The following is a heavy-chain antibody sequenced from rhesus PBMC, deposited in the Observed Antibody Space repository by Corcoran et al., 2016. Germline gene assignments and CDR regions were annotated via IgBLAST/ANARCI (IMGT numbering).Heavy chain of an antibody. V-gene: IGHV4-169*02. CDR2: IYGRGSST. Sequence: QLQLQESGPGLVKPSETLSVTCAVSGGSISSSYWSWIRQAPGKGLEWIGYIYGRGSSTNYNPSLESRLTLSVDTSKNQVSLKLSSVTAADTAVYYCASGSMNTGTAYWGQGVLVTVSS. CDR1: GGSISSSY. J-gene: IGHJ4*01. CDR3: ASGSMNTGTAY. D-gene: IGHD4-23*01.